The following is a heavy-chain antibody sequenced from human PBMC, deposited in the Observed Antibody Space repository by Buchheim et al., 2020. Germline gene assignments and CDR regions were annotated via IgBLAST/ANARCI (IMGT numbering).Heavy chain of an antibody. D-gene: IGHD2-21*02. CDR3: ARQRLQSDCYSTGAWCNWFDP. Sequence: QVQLQESGPGLLKPSQTLSLTCTVSGGSISNDGYFWSWIRQHPGKGLQWIGYIYYSGSTYYNPSLKSRVTISLDTSKNQFSLKLTSVTAADTAVYYCARQRLQSDCYSTGAWCNWFDPWGQGTL. J-gene: IGHJ5*02. CDR1: GGSISNDGYF. V-gene: IGHV4-31*03. CDR2: IYYSGST.